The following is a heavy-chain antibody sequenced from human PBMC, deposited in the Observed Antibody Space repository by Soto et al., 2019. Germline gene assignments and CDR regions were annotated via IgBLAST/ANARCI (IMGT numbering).Heavy chain of an antibody. CDR2: IIPIFGTA. D-gene: IGHD6-6*01. V-gene: IGHV1-69*13. CDR3: AREVVGYSSSSFDY. Sequence: GASVKVSCKASGGTFSSYAISWVRQAPGQGLEWMGGIIPIFGTANYAQKFQGRVTITADESTSTAYMELSSLRSEDTAVYYCAREVVGYSSSSFDYWGQGTLVTVSS. J-gene: IGHJ4*02. CDR1: GGTFSSYA.